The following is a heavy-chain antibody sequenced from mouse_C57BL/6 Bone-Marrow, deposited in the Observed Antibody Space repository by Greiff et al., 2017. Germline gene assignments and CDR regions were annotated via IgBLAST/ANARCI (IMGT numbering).Heavy chain of an antibody. CDR1: GYTFTDYN. V-gene: IGHV1-18*01. Sequence: EVKLMESGPELVKPGASVKIPCKASGYTFTDYNMDWVKQSHGKSLEWIGDINPNNGGTIYNQKFKGKATLTVDKSSSTAYMELRSLTSEDTAVYYCALITTVVAHWYFDVWGTGTTVTVSS. D-gene: IGHD1-1*01. J-gene: IGHJ1*03. CDR2: INPNNGGT. CDR3: ALITTVVAHWYFDV.